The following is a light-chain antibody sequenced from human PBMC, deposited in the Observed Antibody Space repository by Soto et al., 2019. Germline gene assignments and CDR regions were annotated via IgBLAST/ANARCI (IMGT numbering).Light chain of an antibody. CDR3: QQYGSSPPLP. CDR2: KAS. J-gene: IGKJ4*01. Sequence: QMSQSPSSLSESVGDRVTITCSASQSISSWLAWYQQKPGKAPKLLIYKASSLESGVPSRFSGSGSGTDFTLTISRLEPEDFAVYYCQQYGSSPPLPFGGGGKV. CDR1: QSISSW. V-gene: IGKV1-5*03.